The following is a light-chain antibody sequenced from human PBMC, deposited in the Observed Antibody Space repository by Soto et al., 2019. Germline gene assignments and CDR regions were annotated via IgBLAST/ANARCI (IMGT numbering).Light chain of an antibody. CDR3: QQYGTSTGVT. J-gene: IGKJ3*01. CDR2: GTS. V-gene: IGKV3-20*01. Sequence: ENVLTQSPGTLSLSPGARATLSCRASQTVSTKYVAWYQQKPGQAPRLLIYGTSSRATGIPDRFSGSGSGTDFMLTISRLEPEDFAVYYCQQYGTSTGVTFGPGTKLDIK. CDR1: QTVSTKY.